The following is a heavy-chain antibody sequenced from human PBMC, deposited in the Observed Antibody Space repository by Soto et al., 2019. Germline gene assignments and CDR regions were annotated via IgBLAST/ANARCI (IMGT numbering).Heavy chain of an antibody. CDR2: INHSGST. V-gene: IGHV4-34*01. CDR3: ARGLRGYQLLWGGGLDY. CDR1: GGSFSGYY. D-gene: IGHD2-2*01. J-gene: IGHJ4*02. Sequence: PSETLSLTCAVYGGSFSGYYWSWIRQPPGKGLEWIGEINHSGSTNYNPSLKSRVTISVDTSKNQFSLKLSSVTAADTAVYYCARGLRGYQLLWGGGLDYWGQGTLVTVSS.